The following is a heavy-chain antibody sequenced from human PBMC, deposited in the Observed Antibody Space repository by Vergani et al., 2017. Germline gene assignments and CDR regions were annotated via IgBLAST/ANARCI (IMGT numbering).Heavy chain of an antibody. CDR3: ARLVKGGSSGYYTYYYGMDV. CDR1: GGSFSGYY. J-gene: IGHJ6*02. V-gene: IGHV4-34*01. D-gene: IGHD3-22*01. CDR2: INHSGST. Sequence: QVQLQQWGAGLLKPSETLSLTCAVYGGSFSGYYWSWIRQPPGXGLEWIGEINHSGSTNYNPSLKSRVTITVDTSKNHFSLELSSVTAAETAVYYCARLVKGGSSGYYTYYYGMDVWGQGTTVTVSS.